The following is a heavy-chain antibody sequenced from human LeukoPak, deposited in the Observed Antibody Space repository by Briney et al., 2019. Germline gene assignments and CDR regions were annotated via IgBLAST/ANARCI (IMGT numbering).Heavy chain of an antibody. D-gene: IGHD3-10*01. CDR2: INHSGST. Sequence: SETLSLTCAVYGGSFSGYYWSWIRQPPGKGLEWIWEINHSGSTNYNPSLKSRVTISVDTSKNQFSLKLSSVTAADTAVYYCAISPNVLLWFGELARYFQHWGQGTLVTVSS. CDR3: AISPNVLLWFGELARYFQH. J-gene: IGHJ1*01. V-gene: IGHV4-34*01. CDR1: GGSFSGYY.